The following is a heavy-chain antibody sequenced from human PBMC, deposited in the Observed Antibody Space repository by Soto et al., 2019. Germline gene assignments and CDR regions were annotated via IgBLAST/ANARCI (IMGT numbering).Heavy chain of an antibody. Sequence: SQTLSLTCAISGDSVSSNSAAWNWISQSPSRGLEWLGRTYYRSKWYNDYAVSVKSRITINPDTSKNQFSLQLNSVTPEDTAVYYCALSLAAAGTGWFDPWGQGTLVTVSS. CDR3: ALSLAAAGTGWFDP. CDR1: GDSVSSNSAA. D-gene: IGHD6-13*01. J-gene: IGHJ5*02. CDR2: TYYRSKWYN. V-gene: IGHV6-1*01.